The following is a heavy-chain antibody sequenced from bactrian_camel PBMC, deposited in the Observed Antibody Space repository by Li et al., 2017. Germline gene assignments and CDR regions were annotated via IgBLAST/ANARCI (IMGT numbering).Heavy chain of an antibody. D-gene: IGHD6*01. Sequence: HVQLVESGGGPVQAGESLRLSCAASGYTYNRNCMAWFRQAPGKEREGVARIYTGSGNTYYADSVKGRFTISQDNAKNTLYLQLNSLIPEDTAMYYCAKDSAATWFQEDFGYWGQGTQVTVS. CDR2: IYTGSGNT. CDR3: AKDSAATWFQEDFGY. J-gene: IGHJ6*01. CDR1: GYTYNRNC. V-gene: IGHV3S1*01.